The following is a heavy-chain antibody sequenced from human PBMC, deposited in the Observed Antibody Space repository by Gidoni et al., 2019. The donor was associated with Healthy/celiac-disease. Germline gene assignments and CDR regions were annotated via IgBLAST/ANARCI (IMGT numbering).Heavy chain of an antibody. Sequence: QVQLQESGPGLVKPSQTLSLTCTGSGGSISSGSYYWSWIRQPAGKGLEWIGRIYTSGSTNYNPSLKSRVTISVDTSKNQFSLKLSSVTAADTAVYYCARGYDFWSGYSASNWFDPWGQGTLVTVSS. J-gene: IGHJ5*02. D-gene: IGHD3-3*01. CDR1: GGSISSGSYY. V-gene: IGHV4-61*02. CDR2: IYTSGST. CDR3: ARGYDFWSGYSASNWFDP.